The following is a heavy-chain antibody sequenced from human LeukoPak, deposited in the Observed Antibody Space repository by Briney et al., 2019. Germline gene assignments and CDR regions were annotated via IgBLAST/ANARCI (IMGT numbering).Heavy chain of an antibody. V-gene: IGHV4-4*02. CDR2: IYHSGST. CDR1: GGSISSSNW. CDR3: ARGPGDSGYSYGFFFDY. J-gene: IGHJ4*02. Sequence: KPSGTLSLTCAVSGGSISSSNWWSWVRQPPGKGLEWIGEIYHSGSTNYNPSLKSRVTISVDKSKNQFSLKLSSVTAADTAVYYCARGPGDSGYSYGFFFDYWGQGTLVTVSS. D-gene: IGHD5-18*01.